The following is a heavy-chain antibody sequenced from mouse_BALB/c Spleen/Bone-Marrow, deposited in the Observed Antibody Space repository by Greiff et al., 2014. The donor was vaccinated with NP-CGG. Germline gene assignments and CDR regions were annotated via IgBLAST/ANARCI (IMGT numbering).Heavy chain of an antibody. CDR1: GFNIKDTY. Sequence: VQLQQPGAELVKPGASVKLSCTASGFNIKDTYIHWVKQRPEQGLERIGRIDPANGNTKYDPKFQGKATITTDTSSNTAYLQLSSLTSEDTAVYYCAQGYDWAMDYWGQGTSVTVSS. CDR3: AQGYDWAMDY. V-gene: IGHV14-3*02. CDR2: IDPANGNT. J-gene: IGHJ4*01. D-gene: IGHD2-14*01.